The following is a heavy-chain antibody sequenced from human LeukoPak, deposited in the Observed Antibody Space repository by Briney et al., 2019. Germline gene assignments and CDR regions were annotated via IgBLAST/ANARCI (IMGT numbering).Heavy chain of an antibody. CDR2: LTSTSTYI. CDR1: GFTFNTYT. D-gene: IGHD1/OR15-1a*01. CDR3: ARGGEQLAGFFDY. J-gene: IGHJ4*02. V-gene: IGHV3-21*01. Sequence: GGSLRLSCSASGFTFNTYTMYWVRQAPGKGLEWVSCLTSTSTYIYYADSVRGRFTISRDNAKNSLYLQMNSLRAEDTAVYYCARGGEQLAGFFDYWGQGTLVTVSS.